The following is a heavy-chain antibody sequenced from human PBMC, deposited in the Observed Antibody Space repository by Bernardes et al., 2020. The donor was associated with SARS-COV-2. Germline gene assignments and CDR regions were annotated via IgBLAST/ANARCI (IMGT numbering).Heavy chain of an antibody. V-gene: IGHV5-51*01. CDR3: AREGTDGDFDWFDP. Sequence: GESLKISCKGSGYNFSIYWIAWVRQMPGKGLEWMGIIYPDDSDARYSPSFEGQVTISADKSISTAYLQWGSLRASDTAMYYCAREGTDGDFDWFDPWGQGTLVTVSS. CDR2: IYPDDSDA. CDR1: GYNFSIYW. D-gene: IGHD4-17*01. J-gene: IGHJ5*02.